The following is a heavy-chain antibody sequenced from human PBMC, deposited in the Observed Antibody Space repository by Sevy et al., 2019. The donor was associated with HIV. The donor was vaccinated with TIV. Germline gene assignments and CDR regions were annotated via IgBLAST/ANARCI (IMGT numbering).Heavy chain of an antibody. CDR3: ATGGSLFQH. D-gene: IGHD3-16*01. CDR2: VKSKTEGGTT. CDR1: GFNFSNVW. J-gene: IGHJ1*01. V-gene: IGHV3-15*01. Sequence: LGGSLRLSCAASGFNFSNVWMSWIRQAPGKGLEGVGHVKSKTEGGTTDYAAPVRGRFAISRDDSKNTLYLEMTSLKTEDTAVYYCATGGSLFQHWGQGTLVTVSS.